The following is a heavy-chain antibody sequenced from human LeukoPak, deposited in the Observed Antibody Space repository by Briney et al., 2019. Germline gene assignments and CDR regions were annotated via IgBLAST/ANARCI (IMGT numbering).Heavy chain of an antibody. J-gene: IGHJ4*02. CDR1: GFTFDDYA. Sequence: GRSLRLSCAASGFTFDDYAMHWVRQAPGKGLEWVSGISWNSGSIGYADSVKGRFTISRDNAKNSLYLQMNSLRAEDTAVYYCARVGEFVYDFWSGPHYWGQGTLVTVSS. D-gene: IGHD3-3*01. CDR2: ISWNSGSI. CDR3: ARVGEFVYDFWSGPHY. V-gene: IGHV3-9*01.